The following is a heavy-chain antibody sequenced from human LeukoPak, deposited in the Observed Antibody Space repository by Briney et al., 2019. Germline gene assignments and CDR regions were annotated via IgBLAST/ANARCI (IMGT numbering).Heavy chain of an antibody. CDR1: GFTFGDYA. CDR2: TRSKAYGGTT. Sequence: GSLRLSCTASGFTFGDYAMSWVRQAPGKGLEWVGFTRSKAYGGTTEYAASVKGRFTISRDDSKSIAYLQMNSLKTEDTAVYYCAAGAGYYYYYMDVWGKGTTVTVSS. J-gene: IGHJ6*03. D-gene: IGHD4-17*01. CDR3: AAGAGYYYYYMDV. V-gene: IGHV3-49*04.